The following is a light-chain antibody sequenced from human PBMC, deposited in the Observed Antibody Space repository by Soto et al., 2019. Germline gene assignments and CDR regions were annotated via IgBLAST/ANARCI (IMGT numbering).Light chain of an antibody. Sequence: QSALTQPPSASGSPGQSVTISCTGTSSDVGGYNYVSWYQQQPGKAPKLMIYEVTKRPSGVPDRFSGSKSDNTASLTVSGLQAEDEADYYCSSYAGSNFVVFGGGTKLTVL. J-gene: IGLJ2*01. CDR2: EVT. CDR1: SSDVGGYNY. CDR3: SSYAGSNFVV. V-gene: IGLV2-8*01.